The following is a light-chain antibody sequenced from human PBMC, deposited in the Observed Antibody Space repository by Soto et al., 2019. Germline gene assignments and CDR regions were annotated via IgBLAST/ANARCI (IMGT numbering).Light chain of an antibody. CDR1: SSNIGRDY. Sequence: QPVLTQPPSVSGTPGQRVNISCSGSSSNIGRDYVYWYQQFPGTAPKLLIYRGNQRPSGVPDRFSGSKSGTSASLAISGLRSDDESDYYCLAWDDSLSGYVFGTGTKVTVL. J-gene: IGLJ1*01. V-gene: IGLV1-47*01. CDR2: RGN. CDR3: LAWDDSLSGYV.